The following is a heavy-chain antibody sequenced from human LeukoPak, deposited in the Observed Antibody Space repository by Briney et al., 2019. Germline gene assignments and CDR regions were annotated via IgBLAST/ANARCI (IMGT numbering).Heavy chain of an antibody. CDR2: IYSGSGSRT. Sequence: PGGFLRLSCAVSGFTVGSDYMGWVRQAPGKGLEWVSVIYSGSGSRTYYTDSVKGRFTISRDNSKNTVYLQMNSLRAEDTAVYYCAKDLYDFWSGYYDYWGQGTLVTVSS. CDR1: GFTVGSDY. J-gene: IGHJ4*02. D-gene: IGHD3-3*01. CDR3: AKDLYDFWSGYYDY. V-gene: IGHV3-66*01.